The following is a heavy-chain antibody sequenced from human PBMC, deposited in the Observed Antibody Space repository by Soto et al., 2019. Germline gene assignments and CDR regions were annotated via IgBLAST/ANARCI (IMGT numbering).Heavy chain of an antibody. J-gene: IGHJ4*02. CDR2: ISGTGGST. CDR1: GFTFNNYA. Sequence: GGSLRLSCAASGFTFNNYAMNWVRQAPGKGLEWVATISGTGGSTYYADSVKGRFTISRDNAKNTLFLQMNSLRAEDTAVYYCARDYCTGGTCYTVDYWGQGTLVTVSS. CDR3: ARDYCTGGTCYTVDY. D-gene: IGHD2-15*01. V-gene: IGHV3-23*01.